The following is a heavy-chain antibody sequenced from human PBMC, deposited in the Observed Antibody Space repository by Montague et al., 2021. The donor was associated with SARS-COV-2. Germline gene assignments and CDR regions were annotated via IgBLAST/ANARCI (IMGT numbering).Heavy chain of an antibody. D-gene: IGHD6-13*01. CDR1: GASISNAFW. J-gene: IGHJ5*02. CDR2: IHHSGGS. CDR3: ASHPVWQQLIT. V-gene: IGHV4-4*01. Sequence: ETLSLTCAVSGASISNAFWWSWVRQPPGKGLEWIAEIHHSGGSNYNPSLARRVTISLDSSKNQLSLMFSSVTAADTAMYCCASHPVWQQLITWGQGTLVTVSS.